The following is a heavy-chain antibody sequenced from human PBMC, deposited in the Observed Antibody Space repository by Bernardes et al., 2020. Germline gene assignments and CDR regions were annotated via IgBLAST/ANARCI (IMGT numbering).Heavy chain of an antibody. CDR1: GFTFSSYG. J-gene: IGHJ6*02. D-gene: IGHD3-10*01. Sequence: VGSLILSCAASGFTFSSYGMHWVRQAPGKGLEWVAVIWYDGSNKYYADSVKGRFTISRDNSKNTLYLQMNSLRAEDTAVYYCARAPHYGSGSYSNYYYGMDVWGQGTTVTVSS. CDR2: IWYDGSNK. V-gene: IGHV3-33*01. CDR3: ARAPHYGSGSYSNYYYGMDV.